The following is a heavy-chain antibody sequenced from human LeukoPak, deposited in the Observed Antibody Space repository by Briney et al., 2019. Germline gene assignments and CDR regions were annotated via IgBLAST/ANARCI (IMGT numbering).Heavy chain of an antibody. D-gene: IGHD2-21*01. CDR2: TYADGYT. CDR3: AKEFNRGLPDY. J-gene: IGHJ4*02. Sequence: GGSLRLSCAASGFTVSSSYMTWVRQAPGKGLEWVSITYADGYTFYADSVKGRFTISRDNSKNTLYLQMSSLRAEDTAVYYCAKEFNRGLPDYWGQGTLVTVPS. CDR1: GFTVSSSY. V-gene: IGHV3-53*05.